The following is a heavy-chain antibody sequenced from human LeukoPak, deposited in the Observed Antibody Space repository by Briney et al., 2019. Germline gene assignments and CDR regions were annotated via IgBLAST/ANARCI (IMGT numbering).Heavy chain of an antibody. J-gene: IGHJ3*02. Sequence: GGSLRLSCAASGFTFSSYATHWVRQAPGKGLEWVAVISYDGSSKYYADSVKGRINISRDNSRNTLHVQMNSLRGEDTAVYYCARDVRTLPNAFDIWGQGTMVSVSS. CDR3: ARDVRTLPNAFDI. CDR1: GFTFSSYA. V-gene: IGHV3-30*04. CDR2: ISYDGSSK. D-gene: IGHD3-16*02.